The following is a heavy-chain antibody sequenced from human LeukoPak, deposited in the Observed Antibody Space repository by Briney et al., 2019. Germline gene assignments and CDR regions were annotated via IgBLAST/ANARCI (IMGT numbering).Heavy chain of an antibody. CDR2: IYTSGST. CDR3: ARHDYGYGFHYIGY. CDR1: GGSISSYY. D-gene: IGHD5-18*01. J-gene: IGHJ4*02. V-gene: IGHV4-4*09. Sequence: SETLSLTCTVSGGSISSYYWSWIRQPPGKGLEWIGYIYTSGSTNYNPSLKGRVTISVDTSKNQFSLKLSSVTAADTAVYYCARHDYGYGFHYIGYWGQGTLVTVSS.